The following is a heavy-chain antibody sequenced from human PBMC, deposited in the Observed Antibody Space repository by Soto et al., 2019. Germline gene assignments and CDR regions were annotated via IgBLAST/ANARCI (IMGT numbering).Heavy chain of an antibody. Sequence: EVQLVESGGGLVQPGGSLRLSCAASGFTFSSYWMSWVRQAPGKGLEWVANIKQDGSEKYYVDSVKGRLTISRHNAKNELYLQMNGLRADDTDVYYCVCDMGGAYSCYHLHYGMDVWGQGTTVTVSS. CDR2: IKQDGSEK. CDR3: VCDMGGAYSCYHLHYGMDV. D-gene: IGHD5-12*01. V-gene: IGHV3-7*03. J-gene: IGHJ6*02. CDR1: GFTFSSYW.